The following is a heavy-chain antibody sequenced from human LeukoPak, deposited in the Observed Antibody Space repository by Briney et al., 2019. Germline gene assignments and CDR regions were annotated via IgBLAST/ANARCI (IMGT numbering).Heavy chain of an antibody. J-gene: IGHJ4*02. CDR1: GGSFSGYY. CDR3: ARWLGYCSGGSCPNFDY. CDR2: INHSGST. D-gene: IGHD2-15*01. Sequence: SETLSLTGAVYGGSFSGYYWSWIRQPPGKGLEWIGEINHSGSTNYNPSLKSRVTISVDTSKNQFSLKLSSVTAADTAVYYCARWLGYCSGGSCPNFDYWGQGTLVTVSS. V-gene: IGHV4-34*01.